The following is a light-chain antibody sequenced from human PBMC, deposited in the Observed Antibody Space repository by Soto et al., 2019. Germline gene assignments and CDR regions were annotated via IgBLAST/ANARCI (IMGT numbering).Light chain of an antibody. J-gene: IGKJ5*01. CDR2: DAS. CDR1: QSVSRT. Sequence: VLTQSPATLSLSPGERATLSCRASQSVSRTVAWYQQIPGQAPRLLIYDASTRAAGVPARFSGSGSGTDFTLTISSLQSEDFAVYYCQQYHNWPITFGQGTRLEIK. CDR3: QQYHNWPIT. V-gene: IGKV3-15*01.